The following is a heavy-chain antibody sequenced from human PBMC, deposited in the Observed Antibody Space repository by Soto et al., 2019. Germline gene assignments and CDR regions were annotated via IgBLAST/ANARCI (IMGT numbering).Heavy chain of an antibody. J-gene: IGHJ3*01. CDR3: ARYDAFKGFDL. D-gene: IGHD1-1*01. CDR1: GFTFSSYY. CDR2: ISSSGTNI. V-gene: IGHV3-21*01. Sequence: EVQLVESGGGLVKPGGSLRLSCAASGFTFSSYYMSWVRQAPGKGLQWVSSISSSGTNIDFADSVKGRFTISRDSVSNSVFLEMSSLRPEDAGIYYCARYDAFKGFDLWGRGTTVIVSS.